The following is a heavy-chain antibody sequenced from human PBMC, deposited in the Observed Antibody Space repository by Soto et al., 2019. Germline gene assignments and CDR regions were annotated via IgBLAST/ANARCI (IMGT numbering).Heavy chain of an antibody. CDR3: ARQAGAFGYYMDV. CDR1: GGSISTSYYY. D-gene: IGHD3-16*01. J-gene: IGHJ6*03. V-gene: IGHV4-39*01. CDR2: IYYTGTT. Sequence: QLQLQESGPGLVKPSETLSLTCTVSGGSISTSYYYWGWIRQSPGKGLEWIGAIYYTGTTYYNPPLQSRATISVDTSKNQFSLKMSSVTAADTAVYFCARQAGAFGYYMDVWGTGPTVTVSS.